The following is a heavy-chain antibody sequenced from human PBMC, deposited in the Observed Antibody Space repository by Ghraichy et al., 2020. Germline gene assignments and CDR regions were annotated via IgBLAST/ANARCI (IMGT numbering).Heavy chain of an antibody. CDR3: ARQRLPGFWSPLDY. CDR1: GGSISSSSYF. CDR2: IYSSGST. D-gene: IGHD3-9*01. J-gene: IGHJ4*02. V-gene: IGHV4-39*01. Sequence: SETLSLTCTVSGGSISSSSYFWGWIRQPPGEGLEWIGAIYSSGSTYYNPSLKSRVTISVDTSKNQFSLKLSSVIAADTAVYYCARQRLPGFWSPLDYWGQGTLVTVSS.